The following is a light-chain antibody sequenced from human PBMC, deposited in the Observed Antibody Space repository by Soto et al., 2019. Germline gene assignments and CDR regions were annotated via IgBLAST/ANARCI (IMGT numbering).Light chain of an antibody. V-gene: IGKV3-20*01. Sequence: EKGLTRCRGKRSMWPAKGATRSCKGSQSVSSSYLAWYQQKPGQAPRLLIYGASSRATGIPDRFSGSGSGTHFTLTIRRLEPDESPVYHCQQYGSSPRLTCGGGTKVDIK. CDR1: QSVSSSY. J-gene: IGKJ4*01. CDR3: QQYGSSPRLT. CDR2: GAS.